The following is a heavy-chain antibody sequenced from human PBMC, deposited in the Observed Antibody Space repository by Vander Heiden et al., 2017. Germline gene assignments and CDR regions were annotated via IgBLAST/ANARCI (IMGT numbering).Heavy chain of an antibody. J-gene: IGHJ4*02. CDR3: TTEDIVGGPAATDRDY. CDR1: GFPFTSAW. CDR2: IKSKTDGGTT. D-gene: IGHD2-2*01. V-gene: IGHV3-15*07. Sequence: EVQLVESGGGSLPPGGSLSLSCAAPGFPFTSAWMNSVPPAPGKGLEWVGRIKSKTDGGTTDYAAPVKGRFTISRDDSKNTLYLQMNSLKTEDTAVYYCTTEDIVGGPAATDRDYWGQGTLVDVSS.